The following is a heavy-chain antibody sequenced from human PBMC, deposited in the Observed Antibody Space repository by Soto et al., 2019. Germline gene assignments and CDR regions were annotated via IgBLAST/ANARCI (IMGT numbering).Heavy chain of an antibody. J-gene: IGHJ6*03. V-gene: IGHV3-30*18. CDR1: GFTFSSYG. CDR3: AKDRKRTVRGVGGNYYYYYMDV. Sequence: GGSLRLSCAASGFTFSSYGMHWVRQAPGKGLEWVAVISYDGSNKYYADSVKGRFTISRDNSKNTLYLQMNSLRAEDTAVYYCAKDRKRTVRGVGGNYYYYYMDVWGKGTTVTVSS. D-gene: IGHD3-10*01. CDR2: ISYDGSNK.